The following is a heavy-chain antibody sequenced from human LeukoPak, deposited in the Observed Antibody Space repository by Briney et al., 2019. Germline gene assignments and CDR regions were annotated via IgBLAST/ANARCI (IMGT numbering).Heavy chain of an antibody. CDR1: GFTFNNYW. CDR3: ARAKPKNMVRGLIMRRESRYYFDY. D-gene: IGHD3-10*01. CDR2: IKHDESEK. J-gene: IGHJ4*02. V-gene: IGHV3-7*03. Sequence: GGSLRLSCAASGFTFNNYWMSWVRQAPGKGLEWVANIKHDESEKYYVDSVKGRFTISRDNSKSTLYIQMNSLRAEDTAVYYCARAKPKNMVRGLIMRRESRYYFDYWGQGTLITVSS.